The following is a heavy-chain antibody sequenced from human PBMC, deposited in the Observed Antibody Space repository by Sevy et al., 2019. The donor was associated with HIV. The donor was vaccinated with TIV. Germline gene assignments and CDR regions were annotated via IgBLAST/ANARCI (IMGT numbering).Heavy chain of an antibody. CDR3: ARQVRFSGVIINHFDY. V-gene: IGHV4-39*01. CDR1: GDSISSQSYY. CDR2: IYYRGRS. D-gene: IGHD3-3*01. J-gene: IGHJ4*01. Sequence: SETLSLTCTVSGDSISSQSYYWAWIRQSPGKGLEWIASIYYRGRSYYNLSLRGRVTISVDTSKEQISLKLSSVTAADTAVYFCARQVRFSGVIINHFDYWGHGTLVTVSS.